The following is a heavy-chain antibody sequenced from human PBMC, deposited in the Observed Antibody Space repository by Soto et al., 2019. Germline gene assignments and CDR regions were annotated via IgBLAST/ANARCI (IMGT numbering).Heavy chain of an antibody. CDR2: IYYSGST. J-gene: IGHJ5*02. V-gene: IGHV4-39*01. D-gene: IGHD1-7*01. CDR3: ARQGWNYEYNWFDP. CDR1: GGSISSSSYY. Sequence: PSETLSLTCTVSGGSISSSSYYWGWIRQPPGKGLEWIGSIYYSGSTYYNPSLKSRVTISVDTSKNQFSLKLSSVTAADTAVYYCARQGWNYEYNWFDPWGQGTLVTVSS.